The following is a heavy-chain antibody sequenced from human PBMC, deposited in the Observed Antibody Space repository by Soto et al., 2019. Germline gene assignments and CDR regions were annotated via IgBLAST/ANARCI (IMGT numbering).Heavy chain of an antibody. CDR3: GRVIEGATRQTDFDS. J-gene: IGHJ5*01. CDR1: GVSIHNSDSF. V-gene: IGHV4-39*01. Sequence: SEPLSLTCTVSGVSIHNSDSFWTGIRQPPGKGLEFIGSVYYSGGANYNPSLRSRVTISVDTSKNQVSLTVNSVTAADTAVYHCGRVIEGATRQTDFDSLGQGTLVTVSS. CDR2: VYYSGGA. D-gene: IGHD3-22*01.